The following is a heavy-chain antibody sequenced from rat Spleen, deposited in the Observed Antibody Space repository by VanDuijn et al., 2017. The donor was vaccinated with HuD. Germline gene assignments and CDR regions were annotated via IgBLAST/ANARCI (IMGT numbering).Heavy chain of an antibody. D-gene: IGHD2-7*01. CDR3: ATAGSRISRFAY. J-gene: IGHJ3*01. V-gene: IGHV5-25*01. CDR1: GFTFSDYY. Sequence: EVQLVESGGGLVQPGRSLKLSCAASGFTFSDYYMAWVRQAPTKGLEWVASISPSGGITDYRDSVKGRFAISRDTAKSTLYLQMDSLGSEDTATYYCATAGSRISRFAYWGQGTLVIVSS. CDR2: ISPSGGIT.